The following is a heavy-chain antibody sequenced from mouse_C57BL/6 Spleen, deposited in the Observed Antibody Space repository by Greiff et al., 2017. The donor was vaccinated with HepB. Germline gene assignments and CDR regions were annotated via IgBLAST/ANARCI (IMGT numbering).Heavy chain of an antibody. CDR2: IYPGSGST. CDR1: GYTFTSYW. Sequence: QVQLQQPGAELVKPWASVKMSCKASGYTFTSYWITWVKQRPGQGLEWIGDIYPGSGSTNYNEKFKSKATLTVDTSSSTAYMQLSSLTSEDSAVYYCARDYYGSSPWPFDVWGTGTTVTVSS. J-gene: IGHJ1*03. D-gene: IGHD1-1*01. CDR3: ARDYYGSSPWPFDV. V-gene: IGHV1-55*01.